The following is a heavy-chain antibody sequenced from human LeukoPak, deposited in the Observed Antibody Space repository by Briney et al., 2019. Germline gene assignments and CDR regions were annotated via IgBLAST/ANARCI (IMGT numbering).Heavy chain of an antibody. Sequence: ASVKVSCTASGYTFTSYGISWVRQAPGQGLEWMGWISAYNSNTNYAQKLQGRVTMTTDTSTSTAYMELRSLRSDDTAVYYCARSSYYDFWSGIYPYYYYGMDVWGQGTTVTVSS. CDR2: ISAYNSNT. D-gene: IGHD3-3*01. CDR3: ARSSYYDFWSGIYPYYYYGMDV. V-gene: IGHV1-18*01. CDR1: GYTFTSYG. J-gene: IGHJ6*02.